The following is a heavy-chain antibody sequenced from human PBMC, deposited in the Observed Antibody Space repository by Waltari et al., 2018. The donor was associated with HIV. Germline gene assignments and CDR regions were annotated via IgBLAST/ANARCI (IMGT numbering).Heavy chain of an antibody. CDR2: IYPGDSDT. CDR1: GYRFTSYW. J-gene: IGHJ3*02. CDR3: ARSKIVVVPAEVAFDI. D-gene: IGHD2-2*01. V-gene: IGHV5-51*03. Sequence: EVQLVQSGAEVKKPGESLKIPCKGSGYRFTSYWIGWVRQMTGKGLEWMGIIYPGDSDTRYSPSFQGQVTISADKSISTAYLQWSSLKASDTAMYYCARSKIVVVPAEVAFDIWGQGTMVTVSS.